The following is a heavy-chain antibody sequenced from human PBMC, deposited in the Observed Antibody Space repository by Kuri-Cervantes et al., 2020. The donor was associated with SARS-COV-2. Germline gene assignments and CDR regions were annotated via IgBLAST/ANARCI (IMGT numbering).Heavy chain of an antibody. J-gene: IGHJ5*02. CDR1: GYTFTSYA. D-gene: IGHD6-19*01. Sequence: ASVKVSCKASGYTFTSYAMHWVRQAPGQRLEWMGWSNAGNGNTKYSQEFQGRVTITRDTSASTAYMELSSLRSEDTAVYYCATGPAVAGTGVWFDPWGQGTLVTVSS. CDR3: ATGPAVAGTGVWFDP. CDR2: SNAGNGNT. V-gene: IGHV1-3*02.